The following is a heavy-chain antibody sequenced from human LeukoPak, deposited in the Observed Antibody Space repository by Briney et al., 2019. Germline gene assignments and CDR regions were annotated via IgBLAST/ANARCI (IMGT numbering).Heavy chain of an antibody. CDR1: GFTFSSYW. D-gene: IGHD5-18*01. V-gene: IGHV3-74*01. Sequence: GGSLRLSXAESGFTFSSYWMHWVRQAPGKGLVWVSRINSDGSSTSYADSVKGRFTISRDNAKNTLYLQMNSLRAEDTAVYYCARDDAGYSYDPRGWFDPWGQGTLVTVSS. CDR3: ARDDAGYSYDPRGWFDP. J-gene: IGHJ5*02. CDR2: INSDGSST.